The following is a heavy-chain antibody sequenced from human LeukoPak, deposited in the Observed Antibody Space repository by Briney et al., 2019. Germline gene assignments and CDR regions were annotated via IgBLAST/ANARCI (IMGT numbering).Heavy chain of an antibody. CDR1: GFTFSSYS. V-gene: IGHV3-21*01. Sequence: GGCLRLSCAASGFTFSSYSMNWVRQAPGKGLGWVLSISSSSSYIYYADSVKGRFTIYRENAKNSLYLQMNSLRAEDTAVYYCARDDSDTAMVVDYWGQGTLVTVSS. CDR3: ARDDSDTAMVVDY. J-gene: IGHJ4*02. CDR2: ISSSSSYI. D-gene: IGHD5-18*01.